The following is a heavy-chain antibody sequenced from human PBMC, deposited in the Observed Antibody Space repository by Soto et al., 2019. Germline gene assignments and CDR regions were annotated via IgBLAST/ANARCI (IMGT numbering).Heavy chain of an antibody. CDR2: IYYSGST. CDR3: ARHEAGWYFDS. V-gene: IGHV4-31*02. J-gene: IGHJ4*02. CDR1: GGSISSGGYY. D-gene: IGHD6-25*01. Sequence: SETLSLTCTVSGGSISSGGYYWSWIRQHPGKGLEWIGYIYYSGSTYYNPSLKSRVTISVDTSKNQFSLKLRYVTAADTAVYYCARHEAGWYFDSWGQGTLVTVSS.